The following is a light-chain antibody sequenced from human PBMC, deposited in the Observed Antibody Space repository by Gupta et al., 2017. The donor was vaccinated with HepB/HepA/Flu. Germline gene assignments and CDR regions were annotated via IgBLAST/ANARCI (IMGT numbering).Light chain of an antibody. CDR2: DVH. CDR1: SSDIGAYTY. CDR3: CSHTTSNTWV. J-gene: IGLJ3*02. V-gene: IGLV2-14*03. Sequence: QSALTQPASVSGSPGRSITISCTGTSSDIGAYTYVSWYQQRPGRAPKLIIFDVHNRPSGVSSRFSGSKSGNTASLTISGLQAEDEADYYCCSHTTSNTWVFGGGTKLTVL.